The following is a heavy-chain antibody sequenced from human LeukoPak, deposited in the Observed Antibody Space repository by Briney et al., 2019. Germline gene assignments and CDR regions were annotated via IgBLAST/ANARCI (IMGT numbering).Heavy chain of an antibody. Sequence: SDTLSLTCTVSGGSISSYYWSWIRQPPGKGLEWIGYIYYSGSTNYNPSLKSRVTISVDTSKNQFSLKLSSVTAADTAVYYCARAIWNVNGMDVWGQGTTVTVSS. CDR2: IYYSGST. D-gene: IGHD1-1*01. J-gene: IGHJ6*02. V-gene: IGHV4-59*01. CDR3: ARAIWNVNGMDV. CDR1: GGSISSYY.